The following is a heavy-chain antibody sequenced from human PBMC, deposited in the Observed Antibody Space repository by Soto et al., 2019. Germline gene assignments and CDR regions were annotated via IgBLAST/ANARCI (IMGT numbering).Heavy chain of an antibody. CDR3: VKEWTPRRAFDY. J-gene: IGHJ4*02. V-gene: IGHV3-23*01. CDR2: INPSGSST. CDR1: RFTFRSYA. D-gene: IGHD5-12*01. Sequence: PGGSLRLSCVASRFTFRSYAMSWVRQAPGKGLEWVSGINPSGSSTFCADSVRGRFTISRDNAKNTVYLQMNSLRVEDTAKYYCVKEWTPRRAFDYWGQGTPVTVSS.